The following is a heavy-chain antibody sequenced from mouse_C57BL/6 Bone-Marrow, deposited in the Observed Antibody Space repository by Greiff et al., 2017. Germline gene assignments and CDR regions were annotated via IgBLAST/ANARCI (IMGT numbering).Heavy chain of an antibody. D-gene: IGHD1-1*01. Sequence: VQLQQSGAELVKPGASVKISCKASGYTFTDYYINWVKQRPGQGLEWMGKIGPGSGSTYYNEKFKGQATLTADKSSSTAYMQLSSLTSADSAVYFCARGYGSLFAYWGQGTLVTVSA. CDR1: GYTFTDYY. V-gene: IGHV1-77*01. CDR2: IGPGSGST. J-gene: IGHJ3*01. CDR3: ARGYGSLFAY.